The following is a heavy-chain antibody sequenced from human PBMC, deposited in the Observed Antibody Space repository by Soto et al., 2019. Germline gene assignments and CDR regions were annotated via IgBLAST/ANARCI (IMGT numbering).Heavy chain of an antibody. CDR2: IYYSGST. J-gene: IGHJ4*02. V-gene: IGHV4-39*01. CDR3: ARLASLVGATIDLYNFYH. CDR1: GGSFSSSSYY. Sequence: QLQLQESGPGLVKPSETLSLTCTVSGGSFSSSSYYWGWIRQPPGKGLEWIGRIYYSGSTYYNPSLKSRVTTSVDTSKNQFSLKRSSVTAADTAVYYCARLASLVGATIDLYNFYHWGQGTLVTVSS. D-gene: IGHD1-26*01.